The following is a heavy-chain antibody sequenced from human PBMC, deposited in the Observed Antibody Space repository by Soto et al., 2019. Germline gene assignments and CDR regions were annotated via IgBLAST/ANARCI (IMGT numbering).Heavy chain of an antibody. Sequence: ASVKVSCKASGYTFTGYYMHWVRQAPGQGLEWMGWINPNSGGTNYAQKFQGWVTMTRDTSISTAYMELSRLRSDDTAVYYCARVIAYYGSGSSSEHHSFDYWGQGTLVTVSS. CDR1: GYTFTGYY. D-gene: IGHD3-10*01. CDR3: ARVIAYYGSGSSSEHHSFDY. V-gene: IGHV1-2*04. CDR2: INPNSGGT. J-gene: IGHJ4*02.